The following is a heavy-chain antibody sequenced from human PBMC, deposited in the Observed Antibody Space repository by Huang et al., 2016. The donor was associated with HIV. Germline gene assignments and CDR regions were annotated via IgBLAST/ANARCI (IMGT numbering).Heavy chain of an antibody. D-gene: IGHD2-8*01. Sequence: QVQLQQWGAGLLKPSETLSLTCAVYGGSISGFYWTWIRQPPGKGLEWLGEINPVGNTTYNPSLKSRVTISEDTSKYQFSLKLISVTAADTAVYYCARVEYAYGSRRLLYWGQGTLVTVS. CDR2: INPVGNT. V-gene: IGHV4-34*01. J-gene: IGHJ4*02. CDR1: GGSISGFY. CDR3: ARVEYAYGSRRLLY.